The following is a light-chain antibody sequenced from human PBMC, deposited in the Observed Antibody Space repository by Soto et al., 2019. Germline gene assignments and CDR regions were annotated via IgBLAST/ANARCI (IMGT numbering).Light chain of an antibody. J-gene: IGLJ1*01. CDR2: DVD. V-gene: IGLV2-14*03. CDR3: SSYTSSSTRV. CDR1: SSDVGGYNY. Sequence: QSALTQPASVSGSPGQSIPISCTGTSSDVGGYNYVSWYQHHPGKAPKLIIYDVDNRPSGVSDRFSGSKSGNTASLTIYGLQAEDEADYYCSSYTSSSTRVFGTGTKLTVL.